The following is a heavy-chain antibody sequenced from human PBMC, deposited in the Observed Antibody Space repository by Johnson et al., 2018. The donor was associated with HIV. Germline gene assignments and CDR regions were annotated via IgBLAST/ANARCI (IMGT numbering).Heavy chain of an antibody. CDR3: AKSLPGYDAFDI. CDR1: GFTFSSYA. Sequence: QVQLVESGGGLIQPGGSLRLSCAASGFTFSSYAMHWVRQAPGKGLEWVAVISYDGSAKYYADSVKGRFTIFRDNSKNTLYLQMNSLRAEDTAVYYCAKSLPGYDAFDIWGQGTMVTVSS. J-gene: IGHJ3*02. CDR2: ISYDGSAK. V-gene: IGHV3-30*18. D-gene: IGHD5-12*01.